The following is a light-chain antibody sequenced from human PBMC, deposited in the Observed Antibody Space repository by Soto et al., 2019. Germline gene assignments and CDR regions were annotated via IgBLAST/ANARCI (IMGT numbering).Light chain of an antibody. Sequence: QSVLTQPPSASGSAGQSVTISCTGTSSDVCCYNYVSWYQQHPGKVPNLMIYEVIKRPSGVPDRFSGSKSGNTASLTVSVLQAEDEADYYCSSYAGSNNFEVFGTGTKVTVL. CDR1: SSDVCCYNY. V-gene: IGLV2-8*01. CDR2: EVI. J-gene: IGLJ1*01. CDR3: SSYAGSNNFEV.